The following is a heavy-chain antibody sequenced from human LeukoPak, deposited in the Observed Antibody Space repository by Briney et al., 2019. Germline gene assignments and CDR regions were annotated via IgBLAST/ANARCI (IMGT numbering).Heavy chain of an antibody. CDR3: ARDAAQQATVVITNEPRGTPGAADY. D-gene: IGHD3-22*01. Sequence: ASVKVSCKASGYTFTSYYMHWVRQAPGQGLEWMGWINPNSGDTNYAQKFQGRVTMTSDTAINTAYMELNGLTSDDTAVYYGARDAAQQATVVITNEPRGTPGAADYWGQGTLVTVSS. CDR2: INPNSGDT. J-gene: IGHJ4*02. V-gene: IGHV1-2*02. CDR1: GYTFTSYY.